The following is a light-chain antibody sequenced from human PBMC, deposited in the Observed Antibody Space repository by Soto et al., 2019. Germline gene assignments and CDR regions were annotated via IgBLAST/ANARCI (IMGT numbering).Light chain of an antibody. Sequence: DIQMTQSPSTLSASVGDRIIITCRASESISSWLAWYQQKPGKAPKLLIYKASTLESGVPSRFSASGSGTEFTLTISSLQPDESATYFCHQYRASHTFGGGTKVEIK. V-gene: IGKV1-5*03. J-gene: IGKJ4*01. CDR2: KAS. CDR3: HQYRASHT. CDR1: ESISSW.